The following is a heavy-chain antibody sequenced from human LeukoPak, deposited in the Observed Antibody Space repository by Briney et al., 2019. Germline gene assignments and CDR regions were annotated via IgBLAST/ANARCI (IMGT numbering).Heavy chain of an antibody. CDR3: AKVIAPSGYSSGWS. V-gene: IGHV3-23*01. CDR1: GFTFSSYA. CDR2: ISGSGGST. D-gene: IGHD6-19*01. J-gene: IGHJ5*02. Sequence: GGSLRLSCAASGFTFSSYAMSWVRQAPGKGLEWVSAISGSGGSTYYADSVKGRFTISRDNSKNTLHLQMNSLRAEDTAVYYCAKVIAPSGYSSGWSWCQATLATVSS.